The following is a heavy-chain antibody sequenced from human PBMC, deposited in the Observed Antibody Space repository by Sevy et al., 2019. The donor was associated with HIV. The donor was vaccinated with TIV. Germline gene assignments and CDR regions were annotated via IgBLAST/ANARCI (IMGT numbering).Heavy chain of an antibody. J-gene: IGHJ4*02. D-gene: IGHD2-21*02. CDR1: GFALRSYT. CDR3: AKTLQKLPFHPHYFDY. V-gene: IGHV3-23*01. Sequence: GGSLRLSCGVSGFALRSYTMNWVRRAPGKGLEWVASHSATGGSTDYADSVKGRFTISRDVSKSTLYLQMNSLTAEDTAMFYCAKTLQKLPFHPHYFDYWGQGTLVTVSS. CDR2: HSATGGST.